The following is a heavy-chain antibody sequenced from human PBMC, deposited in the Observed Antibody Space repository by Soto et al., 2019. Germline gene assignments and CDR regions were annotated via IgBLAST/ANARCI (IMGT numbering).Heavy chain of an antibody. V-gene: IGHV4-59*08. D-gene: IGHD1-26*01. CDR2: IYYSGST. Sequence: SETLSLTCTVSGGSISSYYWSWIRQPPGKGLEWIGYIYYSGSTNYNPSLKSGVTISVDTSKNQFSLKLSSVTAADTAVYFCARGEASVGSYFIVRWFDPWGQGTLVTVSS. J-gene: IGHJ5*02. CDR1: GGSISSYY. CDR3: ARGEASVGSYFIVRWFDP.